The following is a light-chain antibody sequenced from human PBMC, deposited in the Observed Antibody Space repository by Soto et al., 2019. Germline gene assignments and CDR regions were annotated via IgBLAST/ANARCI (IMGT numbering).Light chain of an antibody. J-gene: IGKJ4*01. Sequence: IVLTKSPCTLSLPPAERATLSCRASQSVSSSYLAWYQQKPGQAPRLLIYGASSRATGIPDRFSGSGSGTDFTLTISRLEPEDFAVYYCQQYGSSPLTFGGGTKVAIK. V-gene: IGKV3-20*01. CDR2: GAS. CDR1: QSVSSSY. CDR3: QQYGSSPLT.